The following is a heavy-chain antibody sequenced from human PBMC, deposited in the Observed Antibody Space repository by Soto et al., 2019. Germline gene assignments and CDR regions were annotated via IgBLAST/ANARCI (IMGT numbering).Heavy chain of an antibody. CDR3: AREYEQYRNWFDP. Sequence: GGSLRLSCAASGFTFSSYAMHWVRQAPGKGLEWVAVISYDGSNKYYADSVKGRFTISRDNSKNTLYLQMNSLRAEDTAVYYRAREYEQYRNWFDPWGQGTLVTVSS. V-gene: IGHV3-30-3*01. CDR1: GFTFSSYA. CDR2: ISYDGSNK. D-gene: IGHD2-2*01. J-gene: IGHJ5*02.